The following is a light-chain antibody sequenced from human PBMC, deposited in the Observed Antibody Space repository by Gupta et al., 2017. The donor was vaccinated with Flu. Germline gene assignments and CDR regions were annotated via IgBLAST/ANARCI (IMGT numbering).Light chain of an antibody. Sequence: DIVLSQSPDSLAVSLGERATINCRSSQTVLFNSNSKNYLAWYQQRPGQPPKLLFYWASTRASGVPDRFGGSGSGTDFTLTISSLQAEDVAVYFCQQDDNVPITFGQGTRVHVE. J-gene: IGKJ3*01. V-gene: IGKV4-1*01. CDR2: WAS. CDR1: QTVLFNSNSKNY. CDR3: QQDDNVPIT.